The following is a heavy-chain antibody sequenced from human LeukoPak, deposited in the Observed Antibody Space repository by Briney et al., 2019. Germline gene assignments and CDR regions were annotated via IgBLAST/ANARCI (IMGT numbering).Heavy chain of an antibody. CDR1: GGSISSYY. CDR2: IYYSGST. Sequence: PSETLSLTCTVSGGSISSYYWSWIRQPPGKGLEWIGYIYYSGSTDYNPSLKSRVTISVDTSKNQFSLKLSSVTAADTAVYYCAREDRIAVAGAYYYYGMDVWGQGTTVTVSS. CDR3: AREDRIAVAGAYYYYGMDV. V-gene: IGHV4-59*01. J-gene: IGHJ6*02. D-gene: IGHD6-19*01.